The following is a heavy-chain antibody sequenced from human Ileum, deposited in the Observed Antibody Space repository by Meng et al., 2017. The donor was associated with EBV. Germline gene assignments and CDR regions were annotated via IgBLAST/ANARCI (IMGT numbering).Heavy chain of an antibody. J-gene: IGHJ4*02. D-gene: IGHD3-10*01. CDR3: ARGTGADY. Sequence: QVQLVQSGPVVKNPGSSWKVSCKASGRTFSVYGITWVRQAPGQGLEWMGGIIPALGTPKYARKFQDRLTIIADKSTSTGYMELHSLTSNDTAVYFCARGTGADYWGQGTLVTVSS. V-gene: IGHV1-69*06. CDR1: GRTFSVYG. CDR2: IIPALGTP.